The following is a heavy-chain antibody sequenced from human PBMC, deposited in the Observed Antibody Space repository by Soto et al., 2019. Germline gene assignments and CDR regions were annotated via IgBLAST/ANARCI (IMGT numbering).Heavy chain of an antibody. V-gene: IGHV4-59*01. CDR3: AREDGDFMYVH. D-gene: IGHD4-17*01. CDR2: VFFTGST. J-gene: IGHJ4*02. Sequence: KPSETLSLTCTVSGGSIRNYYLTWIRQSPGKGLEWIGHVFFTGSTKYSPSLESRVTISVDTSQNQFSLSLTSVTTADTAVYYCAREDGDFMYVHWGQGTLVTVSS. CDR1: GGSIRNYY.